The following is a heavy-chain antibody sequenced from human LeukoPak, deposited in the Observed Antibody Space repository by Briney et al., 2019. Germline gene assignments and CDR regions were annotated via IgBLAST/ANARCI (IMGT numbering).Heavy chain of an antibody. CDR1: GFTFSSYA. V-gene: IGHV3-23*01. CDR3: AKEQYSSSWYREGAFDI. CDR2: ISGSGGST. D-gene: IGHD6-13*01. J-gene: IGHJ3*02. Sequence: GGSLRLSCSASGFTFSSYAMSWVRQAPGKGLEWVSAISGSGGSTYYADSVKGRFTISRDNSKNTLYLQMNSLRAEDSAVYYCAKEQYSSSWYREGAFDIWGQGTMVTVSS.